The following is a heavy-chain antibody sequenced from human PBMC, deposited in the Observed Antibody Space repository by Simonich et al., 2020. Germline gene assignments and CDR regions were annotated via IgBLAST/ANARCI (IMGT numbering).Heavy chain of an antibody. CDR1: GYTFTGYY. Sequence: QVQLVQSGAEVKKPGASVKVSCKASGYTFTGYYMHWVRQAPGQGREWWRWINPNRGGTNYAQKFQGRVTMTRDTSISTAYMELSRLRSDDTAVYYCARARLYSSSHAFDIWGQGTMVTVSS. D-gene: IGHD6-6*01. CDR2: INPNRGGT. V-gene: IGHV1-2*02. CDR3: ARARLYSSSHAFDI. J-gene: IGHJ3*02.